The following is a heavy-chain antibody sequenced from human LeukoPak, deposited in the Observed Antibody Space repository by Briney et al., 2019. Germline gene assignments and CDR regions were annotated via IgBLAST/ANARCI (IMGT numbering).Heavy chain of an antibody. CDR1: GFTFDDYA. J-gene: IGHJ4*02. CDR2: ISGDGGST. Sequence: PGGSLRLSCAASGFTFDDYAMHWVRQAPGKGLEWVSLISGDGGSTYYADSVKGRFTISRDNSKNSLYLQMNSLRTEDTALYYCAKSYQLEIDYDSSGYYYGPPGYWGQGTLVTVSS. D-gene: IGHD3-22*01. CDR3: AKSYQLEIDYDSSGYYYGPPGY. V-gene: IGHV3-43*02.